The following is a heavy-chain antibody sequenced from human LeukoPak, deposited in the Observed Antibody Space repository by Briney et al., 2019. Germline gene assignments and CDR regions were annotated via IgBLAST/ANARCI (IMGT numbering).Heavy chain of an antibody. Sequence: PGGSLRLSCVASGFTFSSYAMSWVRQAPGKGLDWVSGISASGGSPYYADSVKGRFTISRDNSKNTLYLQMSSLRAEDTAIYYCAKDLTFLWSGYPFDFWGQGTLVTVSS. J-gene: IGHJ4*02. D-gene: IGHD3-3*01. CDR3: AKDLTFLWSGYPFDF. CDR2: ISASGGSP. CDR1: GFTFSSYA. V-gene: IGHV3-23*01.